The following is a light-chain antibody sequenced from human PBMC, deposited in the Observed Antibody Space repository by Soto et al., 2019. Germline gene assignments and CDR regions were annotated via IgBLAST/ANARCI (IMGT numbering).Light chain of an antibody. CDR3: QKYSTWPPRYT. CDR1: QSVSSY. Sequence: EIVMTQSPATLSVPPGGRATLSCRASQSVSSYLAWYQQRPGQPPRLLIYRASPRATGIPARFSGSGSGTEFSLTISSLQSEDFAVYYCQKYSTWPPRYTFGQGTKLEI. CDR2: RAS. V-gene: IGKV3-15*01. J-gene: IGKJ2*01.